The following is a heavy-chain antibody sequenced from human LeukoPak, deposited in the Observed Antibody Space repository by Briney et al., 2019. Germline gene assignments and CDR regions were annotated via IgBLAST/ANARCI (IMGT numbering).Heavy chain of an antibody. CDR1: RFTFSSYW. CDR2: IKQDGSEK. V-gene: IGHV3-7*01. Sequence: PGGSLRLSCATSRFTFSSYWMNWVRQAPGKGLEWVANIKQDGSEKHYVDSVKGRFTISRDNAKNSLYLQMNSLRAEDTAVYYCARGAAAGYYYYYYMDVWGKGTTVTVSS. CDR3: ARGAAAGYYYYYYMDV. J-gene: IGHJ6*03. D-gene: IGHD6-13*01.